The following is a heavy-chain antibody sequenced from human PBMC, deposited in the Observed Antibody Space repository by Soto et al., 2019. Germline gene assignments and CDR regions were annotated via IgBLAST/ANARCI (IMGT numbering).Heavy chain of an antibody. Sequence: PSETLSLTCAVYGGSFSGYYWSWIRQPPGKGLEWIGEINHSGSTNYNPSLKSRVNISVDTSKNQFSLKLSSVTAADTAVYYCARGGCSGGSCYRHYYFDYWGQGTLVTVSS. CDR3: ARGGCSGGSCYRHYYFDY. J-gene: IGHJ4*02. D-gene: IGHD2-15*01. CDR1: GGSFSGYY. CDR2: INHSGST. V-gene: IGHV4-34*01.